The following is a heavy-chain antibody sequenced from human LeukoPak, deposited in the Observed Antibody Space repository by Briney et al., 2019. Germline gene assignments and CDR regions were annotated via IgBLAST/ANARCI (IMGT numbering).Heavy chain of an antibody. CDR1: GFTFTSYG. J-gene: IGHJ4*02. CDR2: INTSGATT. Sequence: GGSLRLSCAASGFTFTSYGMSWVRQAPGKGLEWVSTINTSGATTYYADSVKGRFTISRDNAKNSLYLQMNSLRAEDTAVYYCARDLIFYDSSGSYHGKIDYWGQGTLVTVSS. CDR3: ARDLIFYDSSGSYHGKIDY. D-gene: IGHD3-22*01. V-gene: IGHV3-21*01.